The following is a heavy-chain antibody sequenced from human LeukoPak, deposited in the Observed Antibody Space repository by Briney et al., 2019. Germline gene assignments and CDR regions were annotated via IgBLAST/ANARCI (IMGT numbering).Heavy chain of an antibody. V-gene: IGHV3-30-3*01. Sequence: GGSLRLSCAASGFTFSSYAMHWVRQAPGKGLEWVAVISYDGSNKYYADSVKGRFTISRDNSKNTLYLQMNSLRAEDTAVYYCARDRRSMTVVVSKLDAFDIWGQGTMVTVSS. D-gene: IGHD3-22*01. CDR1: GFTFSSYA. J-gene: IGHJ3*02. CDR3: ARDRRSMTVVVSKLDAFDI. CDR2: ISYDGSNK.